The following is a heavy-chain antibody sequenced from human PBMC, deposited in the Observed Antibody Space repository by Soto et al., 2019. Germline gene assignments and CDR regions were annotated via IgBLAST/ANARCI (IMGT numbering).Heavy chain of an antibody. D-gene: IGHD1-26*01. CDR2: ISWNSGSI. V-gene: IGHV3-9*01. CDR1: GFTFDDYA. Sequence: GGSLRLSCAASGFTFDDYAMHWVRQAPGKGLEWVSGISWNSGSIGYADSVKGRFTISRDNAKNSLYLQMNSLRAEDTALYYCAKADTSGSYLDYYYGMDVWGQGTTVTVSS. J-gene: IGHJ6*02. CDR3: AKADTSGSYLDYYYGMDV.